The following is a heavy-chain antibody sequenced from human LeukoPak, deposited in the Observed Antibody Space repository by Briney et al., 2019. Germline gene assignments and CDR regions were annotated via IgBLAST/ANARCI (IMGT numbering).Heavy chain of an antibody. J-gene: IGHJ4*02. V-gene: IGHV5-51*01. CDR2: IYPGDSNT. CDR3: ARLAGNYYGSERYSNFDY. Sequence: GESLNLSCKGSGYSFSTYWIGWVRQMPGKGLERMGIIYPGDSNTRYRPSFQGQVTISVDKSISTAYLQWSSLRASDTGMYYCARLAGNYYGSERYSNFDYWGQGTLVTVSS. CDR1: GYSFSTYW. D-gene: IGHD3-10*01.